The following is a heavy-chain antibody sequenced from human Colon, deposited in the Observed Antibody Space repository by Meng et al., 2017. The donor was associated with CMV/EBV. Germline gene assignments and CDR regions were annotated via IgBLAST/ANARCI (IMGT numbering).Heavy chain of an antibody. V-gene: IGHV4-39*07. CDR3: ARNIVVGGWFDP. J-gene: IGHJ5*02. Sequence: CTVPDGSVRSSNFYWAWLRQPPGKGLEWIGNIYHSGVTYYTPSLKNRVTMSLDSSKNQFFLKLTSVTAADTAIYFCARNIVVGGWFDPWGQGTLVTVSS. D-gene: IGHD2-2*01. CDR1: DGSVRSSNFY. CDR2: IYHSGVT.